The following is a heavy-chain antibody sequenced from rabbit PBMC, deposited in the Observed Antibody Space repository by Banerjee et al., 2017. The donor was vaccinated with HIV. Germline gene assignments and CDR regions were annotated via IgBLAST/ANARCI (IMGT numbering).Heavy chain of an antibody. CDR2: VYSGDGST. CDR3: ARATGVVPYDYAVTRLDL. J-gene: IGHJ3*01. CDR1: GFSFSSGYW. Sequence: QEQLEESGGGLVQPEGSLTLTCTASGFSFSSGYWICWVRQAPGKGPEWIASVYSGDGSTYYASWAKGRFTISKTSSTTVTLQMTSLTAADTATYFCARATGVVPYDYAVTRLDLWGQGTLVTVS. V-gene: IGHV1S45*01. D-gene: IGHD6-1*01.